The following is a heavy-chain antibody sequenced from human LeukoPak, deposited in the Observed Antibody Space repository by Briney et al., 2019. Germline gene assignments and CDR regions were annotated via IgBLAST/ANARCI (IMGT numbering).Heavy chain of an antibody. D-gene: IGHD3-10*01. CDR1: GYIFTDYW. Sequence: GESLKISCQVSGYIFTDYWIGWVRHMPGKGLESMGVIYPADSDTASSPFFQGHVTISADKSISTVYLQWSSLKASDTAMYYCARQSRDGSKTRGYYFDHWGQGTLVTVSS. CDR3: ARQSRDGSKTRGYYFDH. CDR2: IYPADSDT. V-gene: IGHV5-51*01. J-gene: IGHJ4*02.